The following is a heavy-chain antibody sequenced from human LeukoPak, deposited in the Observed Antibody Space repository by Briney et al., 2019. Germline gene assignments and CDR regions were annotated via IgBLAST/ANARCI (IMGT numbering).Heavy chain of an antibody. D-gene: IGHD3-10*01. CDR3: ARQEVTMVRGVRSHAFDI. V-gene: IGHV5-51*01. CDR1: GYSFTSYW. CDR2: IYPGDSDT. Sequence: GESLKISCKGSGYSFTSYWIGWVRQMPGKGLEWMGIIYPGDSDTRYSPSFQGQVTISADKSISTAYLQWSSLKASDTAMYYCARQEVTMVRGVRSHAFDIWGQGTLVTVSS. J-gene: IGHJ3*02.